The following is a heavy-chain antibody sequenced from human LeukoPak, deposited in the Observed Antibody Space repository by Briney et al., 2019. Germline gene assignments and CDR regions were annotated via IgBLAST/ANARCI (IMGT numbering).Heavy chain of an antibody. Sequence: GGSLRLSCAASGFTFDDYAMHWVRQAPGKGLEWVSGISWNSGSICYADSVKGRFTISRDNAKNSLYLQMNSLRAEDTALYYCAKDGDYYGSGSYPVWGQGTTVTVSS. V-gene: IGHV3-9*01. CDR3: AKDGDYYGSGSYPV. J-gene: IGHJ6*02. D-gene: IGHD3-10*01. CDR1: GFTFDDYA. CDR2: ISWNSGSI.